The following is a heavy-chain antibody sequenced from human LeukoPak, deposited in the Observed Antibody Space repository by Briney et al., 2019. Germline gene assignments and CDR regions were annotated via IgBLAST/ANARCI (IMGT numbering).Heavy chain of an antibody. CDR2: IHTSGST. CDR1: GGSLSSYY. V-gene: IGHV4-4*07. Sequence: PSETLSLTCTVSGGSLSSYYWSWIRQPAGKGLEWIGRIHTSGSTNYNPSLKTRVTMSVDTSKNQFSLKVSSVTAADTAVYYCARDSGGVTYFSDYWGQGTLVTVSS. D-gene: IGHD3-16*01. CDR3: ARDSGGVTYFSDY. J-gene: IGHJ4*02.